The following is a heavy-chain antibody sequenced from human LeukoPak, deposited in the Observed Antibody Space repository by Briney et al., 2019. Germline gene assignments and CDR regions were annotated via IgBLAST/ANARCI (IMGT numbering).Heavy chain of an antibody. V-gene: IGHV3-64*04. CDR1: GFTFSSYA. CDR3: ARAGVGAMFDY. J-gene: IGHJ4*02. CDR2: ISINGGST. Sequence: LPGRSLRPSCSASGFTFSSYAMHWVRQAPGKGLDYVSAISINGGSTYYADSVKGRFTISRDNSKNTLYLQMNSLRGEDTAVYFCARAGVGAMFDYWGQGTLVTVCS. D-gene: IGHD1-26*01.